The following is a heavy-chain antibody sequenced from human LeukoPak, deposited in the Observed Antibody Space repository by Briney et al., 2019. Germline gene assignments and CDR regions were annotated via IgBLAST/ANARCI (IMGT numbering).Heavy chain of an antibody. J-gene: IGHJ4*02. V-gene: IGHV1-3*01. Sequence: ASVKVSCKTSGYTFTSYGMHWVRQAPGQRFEWMGWIDGGNGDTRFSQKFQDRVSFTRDTFATTVYMEVTSLRSEDTAVYYCARDQSRDIRVDFDYWGQGTLVTVSS. CDR3: ARDQSRDIRVDFDY. D-gene: IGHD2-15*01. CDR1: GYTFTSYG. CDR2: IDGGNGDT.